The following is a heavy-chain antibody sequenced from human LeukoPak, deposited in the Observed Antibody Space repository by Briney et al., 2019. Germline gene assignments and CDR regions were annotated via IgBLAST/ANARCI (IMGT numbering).Heavy chain of an antibody. Sequence: SETQSLTCTVSGGSISSYYWSWIRQPPGKGLEWIGYIYYTGSTNYNPSLKSRVTISVDTSKNQFSLKLSSVTAADTAVYYCARGNSGSYYGFDYWGQGTLVTVSS. CDR1: GGSISSYY. J-gene: IGHJ4*02. V-gene: IGHV4-59*01. CDR2: IYYTGST. CDR3: ARGNSGSYYGFDY. D-gene: IGHD1-26*01.